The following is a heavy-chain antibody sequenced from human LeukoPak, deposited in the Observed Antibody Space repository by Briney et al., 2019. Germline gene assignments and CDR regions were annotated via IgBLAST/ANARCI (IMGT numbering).Heavy chain of an antibody. CDR1: GFIFSDNW. D-gene: IGHD1-1*01. V-gene: IGHV5-51*01. J-gene: IGHJ3*02. Sequence: PGESLKISCQTSGFIFSDNWIAWVRQMPGKGLEWMGIIYPGDSDTRYSPSFQGQVTISADKSISTAYLQWSSLKASDTAMYYCARVAREGRRDGAFDIWGQGIMVSVSS. CDR3: ARVAREGRRDGAFDI. CDR2: IYPGDSDT.